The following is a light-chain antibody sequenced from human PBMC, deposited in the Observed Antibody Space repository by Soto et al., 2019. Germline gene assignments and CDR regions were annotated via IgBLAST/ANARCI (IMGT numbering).Light chain of an antibody. CDR1: SSDVGSYTL. V-gene: IGLV2-23*03. Sequence: QSVLTQPASVSGSPGQSITISCTGTSSDVGSYTLVSWHQQHPGKAPKLLIYEGTKRPSGVSNRFSGSKSGNTASLTISGLQAEDEADYYCCSYTGSPTFPWVFGGGTKLTVL. CDR3: CSYTGSPTFPWV. CDR2: EGT. J-gene: IGLJ3*02.